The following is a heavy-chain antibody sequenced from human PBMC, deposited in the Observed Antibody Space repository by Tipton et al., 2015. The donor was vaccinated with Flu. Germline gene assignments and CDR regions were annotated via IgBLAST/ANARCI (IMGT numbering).Heavy chain of an antibody. D-gene: IGHD5/OR15-5a*01. Sequence: TLSLTCTVSGAPINYYYWSWIRQPAGKGLEYIGRLYTSGSANHNPSLKSRVTMSLDTSKNQLSLKLSFVTAADTAVYYCARWRDGSAASSTDMSSKNAFDIWGQGTMVTVSS. V-gene: IGHV4-4*07. CDR1: GAPINYYY. J-gene: IGHJ3*02. CDR3: ARWRDGSAASSTDMSSKNAFDI. CDR2: LYTSGSA.